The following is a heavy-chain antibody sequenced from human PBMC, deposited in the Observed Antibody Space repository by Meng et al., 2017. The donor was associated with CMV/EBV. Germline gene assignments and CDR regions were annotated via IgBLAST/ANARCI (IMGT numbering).Heavy chain of an antibody. CDR1: FSFSKAW. CDR3: TREATLDRNYYWFDP. Sequence: FSFSKAWMSWVRQAPGKGLEWVGRIRSKTDGGTSDYPVSVKGRFTISRDDSKNKLYLQINSLETEDTAVYYCTREATLDRNYYWFDPWGQGTLVTVSS. J-gene: IGHJ5*02. V-gene: IGHV3-15*01. CDR2: IRSKTDGGTS. D-gene: IGHD1-14*01.